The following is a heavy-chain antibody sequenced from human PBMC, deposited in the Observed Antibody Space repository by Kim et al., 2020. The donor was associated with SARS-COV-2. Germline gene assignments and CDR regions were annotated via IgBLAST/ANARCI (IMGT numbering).Heavy chain of an antibody. CDR3: ARVLSGYYFDY. Sequence: TNYHPSLKSRVTISVDTSKNQFSLKLSSVTAADTAVYYCARVLSGYYFDYWGQGTLVTVSS. D-gene: IGHD3-22*01. CDR2: T. V-gene: IGHV4-34*01. J-gene: IGHJ4*02.